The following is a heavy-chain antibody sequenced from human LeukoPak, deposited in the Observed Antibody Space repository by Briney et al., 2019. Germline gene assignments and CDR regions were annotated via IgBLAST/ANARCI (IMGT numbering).Heavy chain of an antibody. Sequence: GGSLRLSCAASGITFSRSWMSWVRQAPGRGLEWVAIIKQDGSEKYYVDSVKGRFTISRDNAKNSLYLQMSSLRAEDTAVYYCARGFGLNGLAFDIWGQGTMVTVSS. CDR3: ARGFGLNGLAFDI. V-gene: IGHV3-7*05. J-gene: IGHJ3*02. CDR1: GITFSRSW. CDR2: IKQDGSEK. D-gene: IGHD3-10*01.